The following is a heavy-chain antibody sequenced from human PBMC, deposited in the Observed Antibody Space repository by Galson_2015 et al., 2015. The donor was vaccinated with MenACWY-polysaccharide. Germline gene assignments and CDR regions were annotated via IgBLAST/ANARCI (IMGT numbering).Heavy chain of an antibody. Sequence: SLRLSCAASGFRFRDYAVGWIRQAPGKGLEWVGFIRSNTYGGTTEYAASVKGRFTISRDDSKSTAYLQMNSLKTEDTAVYFCSRPWGYWGQGTLVSVSS. D-gene: IGHD1-26*01. CDR3: SRPWGY. V-gene: IGHV3-49*03. CDR2: IRSNTYGGTT. J-gene: IGHJ4*02. CDR1: GFRFRDYA.